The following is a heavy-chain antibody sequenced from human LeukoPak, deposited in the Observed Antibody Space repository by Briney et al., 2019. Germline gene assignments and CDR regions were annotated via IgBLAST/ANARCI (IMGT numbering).Heavy chain of an antibody. CDR1: GFSFSTYW. Sequence: GGSLRLSCEASGFSFSTYWMSWVRQAPGKGLEWVANIRQDGSEKYYVDSVKGRFTISRDIAKQSVFLQMNSLRVEDTAVYYCARLSAMVRGPEDIFYFEYWGLGTLVTVSS. D-gene: IGHD3-10*01. V-gene: IGHV3-7*01. J-gene: IGHJ4*02. CDR2: IRQDGSEK. CDR3: ARLSAMVRGPEDIFYFEY.